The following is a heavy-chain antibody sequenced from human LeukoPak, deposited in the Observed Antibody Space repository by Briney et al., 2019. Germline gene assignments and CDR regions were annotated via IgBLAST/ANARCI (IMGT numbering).Heavy chain of an antibody. V-gene: IGHV3-48*02. J-gene: IGHJ6*02. D-gene: IGHD3-3*01. CDR3: ARDDLWYYDFWSGYYGMDV. CDR1: GFTFSSYS. CDR2: ITASGTAM. Sequence: GGSLRLSCAASGFTFSSYSMNWVRQAPGKGLEWVSHITASGTAMFYADSVKGRFTISRDNAKNSLYLQMNSLRDEDTAVYYCARDDLWYYDFWSGYYGMDVWGQGTTVTVSS.